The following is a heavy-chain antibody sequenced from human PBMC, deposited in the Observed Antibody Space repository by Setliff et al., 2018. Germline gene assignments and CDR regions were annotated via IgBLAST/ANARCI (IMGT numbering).Heavy chain of an antibody. CDR3: ARGRLRITMIVVVPAQRGYFDY. Sequence: SETLSLTCAVYDGSFSGYYWSWIRQPPGKGLEWIGEINHSGSTNYNPSLKSRVTISVDTSKNQFSLKLSSVTAADTAVYYCARGRLRITMIVVVPAQRGYFDYWGQGTLVTVSS. J-gene: IGHJ4*02. CDR1: DGSFSGYY. CDR2: INHSGST. V-gene: IGHV4-34*01. D-gene: IGHD3-22*01.